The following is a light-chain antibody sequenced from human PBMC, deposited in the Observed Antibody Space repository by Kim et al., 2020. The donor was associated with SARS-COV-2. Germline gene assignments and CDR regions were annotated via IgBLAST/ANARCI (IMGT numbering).Light chain of an antibody. Sequence: SASVGDRVTITCQASQDIKKYLNWYQQKPGKAPKLLIYDASNLETGVPSRFSGSGSGTDFIFPITSLQPEDIATYYCQQYLNFLTFGGGTKVDIK. V-gene: IGKV1-33*01. J-gene: IGKJ4*01. CDR1: QDIKKY. CDR3: QQYLNFLT. CDR2: DAS.